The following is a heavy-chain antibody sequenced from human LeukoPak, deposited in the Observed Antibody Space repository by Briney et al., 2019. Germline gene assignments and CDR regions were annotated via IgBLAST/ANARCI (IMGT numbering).Heavy chain of an antibody. Sequence: GRSLRFSCAASGFTFSSYAMHWVRQAPGKGLEWVAVISYDGSNKYYADSVKGRFTISRDNSKNTLYLQMNSLRAEDTAVYYCARGGSLYQLLDHFYWGQGTLVTVSS. CDR1: GFTFSSYA. D-gene: IGHD2-2*02. CDR2: ISYDGSNK. J-gene: IGHJ4*02. V-gene: IGHV3-30*04. CDR3: ARGGSLYQLLDHFY.